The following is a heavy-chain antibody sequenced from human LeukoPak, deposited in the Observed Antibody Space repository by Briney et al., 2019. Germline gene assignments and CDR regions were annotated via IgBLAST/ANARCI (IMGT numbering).Heavy chain of an antibody. D-gene: IGHD3-22*01. Sequence: GGSLRLSCAASGFTFSSYSMNWVRQAPGKGLEWVSSISSSSSYIYYADSVKGRFTISRDNAKNSLYLQMNSLKTEDPAVYYCTTEYNFNYYDSSGYYYWGQGTLVTVSS. CDR3: TTEYNFNYYDSSGYYY. CDR2: ISSSSSYI. CDR1: GFTFSSYS. V-gene: IGHV3-21*03. J-gene: IGHJ4*02.